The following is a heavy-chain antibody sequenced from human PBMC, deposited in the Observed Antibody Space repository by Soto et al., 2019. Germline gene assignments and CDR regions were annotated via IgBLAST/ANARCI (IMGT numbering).Heavy chain of an antibody. CDR1: GAYGGPFTTDY. V-gene: IGHV4-34*01. D-gene: IGHD1-26*01. CDR2: INHSGST. J-gene: IGHJ3*02. Sequence: QVRLQQWGAGLLKPSETLSLTCSVSGAYGGPFTTDYWGWIRQPPGKGLEWIGEINHSGSTNYNPYLKSRVTISVDTSKNHFSLKLNSVTAADTAVYYCARSPTAQWESGFMAFDIWGQGTMVTVS. CDR3: ARSPTAQWESGFMAFDI.